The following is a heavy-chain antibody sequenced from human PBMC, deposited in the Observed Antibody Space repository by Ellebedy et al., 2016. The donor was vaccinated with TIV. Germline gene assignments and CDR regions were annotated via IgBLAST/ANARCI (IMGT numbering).Heavy chain of an antibody. CDR1: RFTFSTYA. Sequence: GESLKISCAASRFTFSTYAMSWVRQAPGKGLEWVSAIISGGDRTFYTDSVKGRFTISRDNSKNTLYLPLTSLRAEDTAVYYCAKEYAAAYMGFFDCWGQGTLVTVSS. CDR2: IISGGDRT. J-gene: IGHJ4*02. D-gene: IGHD6-13*01. CDR3: AKEYAAAYMGFFDC. V-gene: IGHV3-23*01.